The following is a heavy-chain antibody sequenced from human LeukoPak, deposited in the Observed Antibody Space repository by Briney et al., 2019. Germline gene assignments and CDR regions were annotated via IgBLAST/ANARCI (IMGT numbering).Heavy chain of an antibody. CDR1: GFTISSYA. CDR3: ARHEWGITNAFDI. CDR2: IYYSGTT. Sequence: GSLRLSCAASGFTISSYAMSWVRQAPGKGLEWIGSIYYSGTTYYNPSLKSRVTISVDTSKKQFSLKLRSVTAADTAVYYCARHEWGITNAFDIWGQGTMVTVSS. V-gene: IGHV4-39*01. J-gene: IGHJ3*02. D-gene: IGHD1-14*01.